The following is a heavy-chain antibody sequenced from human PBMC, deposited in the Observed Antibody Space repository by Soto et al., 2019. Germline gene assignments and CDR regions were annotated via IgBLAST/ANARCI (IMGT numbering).Heavy chain of an antibody. CDR1: GFTFDTYA. V-gene: IGHV3-23*01. CDR2: ITGSGENT. D-gene: IGHD1-26*01. CDR3: AKVSLGATTITDFYYCGMDV. Sequence: GSLRLSCAASGFTFDTYAMNWVRQAPGKGLEWLSGITGSGENTYYADSVKGRFTISRDNSKNTLYVQLNSLRVEDTAIYYCAKVSLGATTITDFYYCGMDVWGQGTMVTVSS. J-gene: IGHJ6*02.